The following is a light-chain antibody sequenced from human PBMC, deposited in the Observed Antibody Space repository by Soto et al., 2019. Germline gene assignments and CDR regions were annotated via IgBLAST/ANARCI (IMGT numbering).Light chain of an antibody. CDR1: QSISSW. Sequence: DIQMTQSPSTLSASVGDRVTGTCRASQSISSWLAWYQQKPGKAPKLLIYDASSLESGVPSRFSGSGSGTEFTLTISSLQPDDFATYYCQQYNSYCTFGQGTKVEIK. V-gene: IGKV1-5*01. CDR3: QQYNSYCT. CDR2: DAS. J-gene: IGKJ1*01.